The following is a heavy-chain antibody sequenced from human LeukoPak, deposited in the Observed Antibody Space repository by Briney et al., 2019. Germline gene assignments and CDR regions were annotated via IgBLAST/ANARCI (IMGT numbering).Heavy chain of an antibody. D-gene: IGHD1-26*01. CDR3: AISPRYSRSAFDI. CDR2: INHSGST. V-gene: IGHV4-34*01. J-gene: IGHJ3*02. CDR1: GGSFSGYY. Sequence: SETLSLTCAVYGGSFSGYYWSWIRQPPGKGLEWIGEINHSGSTNYNPSLKSRVTISVDTSKNQFSLKLSSVTAADTAVYYCAISPRYSRSAFDIWGQGTMVTVSS.